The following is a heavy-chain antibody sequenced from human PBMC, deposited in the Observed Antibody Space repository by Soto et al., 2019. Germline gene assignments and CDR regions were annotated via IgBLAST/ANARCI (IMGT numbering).Heavy chain of an antibody. CDR2: IYHSGSA. J-gene: IGHJ4*02. D-gene: IGHD5-12*01. CDR1: GHSISSGFYY. Sequence: KPSETLSLTCTVSGHSISSGFYYWGWVRQPPGKGLEWIGSIYHSGSAYLNPSLKSRVNMSVDTAKNQLSLRLSYVTAADTAAHYCERYGYSSSARFFDSWGQGTRVTVSS. CDR3: ERYGYSSSARFFDS. V-gene: IGHV4-38-2*02.